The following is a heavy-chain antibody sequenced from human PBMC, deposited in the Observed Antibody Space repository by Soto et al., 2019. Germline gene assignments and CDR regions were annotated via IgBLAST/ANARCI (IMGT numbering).Heavy chain of an antibody. V-gene: IGHV3-74*01. CDR2: IKNDGSST. D-gene: IGHD7-27*01. CDR1: GFTFSNSG. Sequence: QPGGCLRLHCAASGFTFSNSGMVWVRQAQGKGLVWVSRIKNDGSSTSYADSVKGRFTISRDNAKNTLYLQMNSLRAEDTAVYYCASSLLTPFDYWGQGTLVTVSS. CDR3: ASSLLTPFDY. J-gene: IGHJ4*02.